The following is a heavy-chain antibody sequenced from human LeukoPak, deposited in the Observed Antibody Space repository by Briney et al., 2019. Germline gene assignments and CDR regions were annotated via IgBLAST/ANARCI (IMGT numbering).Heavy chain of an antibody. CDR2: ISGSGGST. Sequence: GGSLRLSCAASGFTFSSYAMSWVRQAPGKGLEWVSAISGSGGSTYYADPVRGRFTISRDNSKNTLYLQMNSLRAEDTAVYYCARFPYVYYGSGSFYYYYGMDVWGKGTTVTVSS. J-gene: IGHJ6*04. CDR3: ARFPYVYYGSGSFYYYYGMDV. V-gene: IGHV3-23*01. D-gene: IGHD3-10*01. CDR1: GFTFSSYA.